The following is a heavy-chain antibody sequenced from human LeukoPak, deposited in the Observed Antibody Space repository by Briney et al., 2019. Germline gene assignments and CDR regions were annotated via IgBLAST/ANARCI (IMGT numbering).Heavy chain of an antibody. CDR1: GGSFSGFY. CDR2: NNPSGST. D-gene: IGHD6-13*01. Sequence: PSETLSLTCAVYGGSFSGFYWGWVRQPPGKGLEWVGENNPSGSTNYNPSLKSRVTISVDTSKNQFSLKLSSVTAADTAVYYCAGAPDLGYSSSWYYSGDYFDYWGQGTLVTVSS. J-gene: IGHJ4*02. CDR3: AGAPDLGYSSSWYYSGDYFDY. V-gene: IGHV4-34*01.